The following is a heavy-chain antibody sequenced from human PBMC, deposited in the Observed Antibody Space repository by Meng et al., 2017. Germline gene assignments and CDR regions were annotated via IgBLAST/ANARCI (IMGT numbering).Heavy chain of an antibody. D-gene: IGHD3-22*01. V-gene: IGHV5-51*01. Sequence: GGSLRLSCKGSGYSFTSYWIGWVRQMPGKGLEWMGIIYPGDSDTRYSTSFQGQVTISADKSISTAYLQWSSLKASDTAMYYCARLDSSGYYYDAFDIWGQGTMVTVSS. CDR3: ARLDSSGYYYDAFDI. CDR1: GYSFTSYW. J-gene: IGHJ3*02. CDR2: IYPGDSDT.